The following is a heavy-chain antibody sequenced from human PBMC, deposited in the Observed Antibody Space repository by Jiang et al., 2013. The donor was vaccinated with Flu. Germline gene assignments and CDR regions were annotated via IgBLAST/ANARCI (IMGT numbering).Heavy chain of an antibody. CDR2: ISGSGGST. Sequence: QLLESGGGLVQPGGSLRLSCAASGFTFSSYAMSWVRQAPGKGLEWVSAISGSGGSTYYADSVKGRFTISRDNSKNTLYLQMNSLRAEDTAVYYCARVQWEETVPFDYWGQGTLVTVSS. CDR3: ARVQWEETVPFDY. CDR1: GFTFSSYA. D-gene: IGHD1-26*01. J-gene: IGHJ4*02. V-gene: IGHV3-23*01.